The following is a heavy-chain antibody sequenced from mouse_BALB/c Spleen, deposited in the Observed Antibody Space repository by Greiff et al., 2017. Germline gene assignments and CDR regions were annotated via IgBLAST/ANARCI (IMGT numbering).Heavy chain of an antibody. J-gene: IGHJ3*01. D-gene: IGHD2-3*01. CDR2: INPSSGYT. Sequence: VQVVESAAELARPGASVKMSCKASGYTFTSYTMHWVKQRPGQGLEWIGYINPSSGYTEYNQKFKDKATLTVDKSSSTAYMQLSSPTSEDSAVYYCARGLDGYREVFAYWGQGTLVTVSA. V-gene: IGHV1-4*02. CDR1: GYTFTSYT. CDR3: ARGLDGYREVFAY.